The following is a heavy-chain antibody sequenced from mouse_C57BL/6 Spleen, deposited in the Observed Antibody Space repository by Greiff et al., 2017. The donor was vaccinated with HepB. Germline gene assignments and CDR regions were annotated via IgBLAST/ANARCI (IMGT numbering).Heavy chain of an antibody. V-gene: IGHV1-69*01. Sequence: VQLQQSGAELVMPGASVKLSCKASGYTFTSYWMHWVKQRPGQGLEWIGEIDPSDSYTNYNQKFKGKSTLTVDKSSSTAYMQLSSLTSEDSAVYYCARGAAQVTGFAYWGQGTLVTVSA. CDR1: GYTFTSYW. D-gene: IGHD3-2*02. CDR3: ARGAAQVTGFAY. J-gene: IGHJ3*01. CDR2: IDPSDSYT.